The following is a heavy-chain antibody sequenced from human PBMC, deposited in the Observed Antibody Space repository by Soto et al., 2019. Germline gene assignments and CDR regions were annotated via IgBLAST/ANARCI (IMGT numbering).Heavy chain of an antibody. V-gene: IGHV3-21*06. CDR1: GFAFSSYS. Sequence: EVQLVESGGGLVKPGGSLRLSCAASGFAFSSYSMNWVRQAPGKGLEWVAFITIRSSYIYYADSVRGRFTVSRDNAKDSLYLQMDGLRAEDAAVYYCARDDGWLVLESWGQGTLVTGSS. CDR2: ITIRSSYI. J-gene: IGHJ4*02. CDR3: ARDDGWLVLES. D-gene: IGHD6-19*01.